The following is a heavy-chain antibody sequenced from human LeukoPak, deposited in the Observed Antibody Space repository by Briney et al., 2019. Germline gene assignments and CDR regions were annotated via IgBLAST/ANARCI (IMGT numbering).Heavy chain of an antibody. CDR2: ISTNNGNT. Sequence: ASVKVSCKASGYTFPTYDVSWVRQAPGQGLEWMGWISTNNGNTNYAQKLQGRVTMTTDTSTSTAYMERRGLISDPQAVYYCAIDLRTGYTYGYGAFDLWGQGTMVAVST. J-gene: IGHJ3*01. CDR1: GYTFPTYD. CDR3: AIDLRTGYTYGYGAFDL. V-gene: IGHV1-18*01. D-gene: IGHD5-18*01.